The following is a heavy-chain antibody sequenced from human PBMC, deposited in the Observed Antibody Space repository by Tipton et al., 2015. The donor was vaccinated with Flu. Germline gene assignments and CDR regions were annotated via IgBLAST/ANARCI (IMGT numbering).Heavy chain of an antibody. CDR3: ARDVGDYSRWFDP. J-gene: IGHJ5*02. Sequence: TLSLTCTVSGGSISSSSYYWGWIRQPPGKGLEWIGSIYYSGSTYYNPSLKSRVTISVDTSKNQFSLKLSSVTAADTAVYYCARDVGDYSRWFDPWGQGTLVTVSS. CDR1: GGSISSSSYY. CDR2: IYYSGST. V-gene: IGHV4-39*07. D-gene: IGHD4-11*01.